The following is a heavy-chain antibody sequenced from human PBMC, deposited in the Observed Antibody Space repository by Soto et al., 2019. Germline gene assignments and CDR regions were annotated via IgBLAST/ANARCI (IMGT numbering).Heavy chain of an antibody. J-gene: IGHJ6*02. CDR1: AFTFSSFE. D-gene: IGHD2-2*01. CDR3: ARAECSNPNCLTAYYSYGLDV. CDR2: INTAGSTK. V-gene: IGHV3-48*03. Sequence: PGRSRRLSWVPGAFTFSSFELHCVRQAPGKGLEWVSYINTAGSTKYYAESVKSRFTISRDNARNSLFLQMNSLRAEDTAVYYCARAECSNPNCLTAYYSYGLDVWGQGTTVTVPS.